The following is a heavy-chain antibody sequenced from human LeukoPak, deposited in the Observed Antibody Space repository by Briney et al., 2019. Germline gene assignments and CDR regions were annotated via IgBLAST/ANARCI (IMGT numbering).Heavy chain of an antibody. CDR1: GFTFSSYG. CDR3: AKGADYDYGDYEYYFDY. Sequence: PGGSLRLSCAASGFTFSSYGMHWVRQAPGKGLEWVAVISYDGSNKYYADSVKGRFTISRDNSKNTLYLQMNSLRAEDTAVYYCAKGADYDYGDYEYYFDYWGQGTLVTVSS. D-gene: IGHD4-17*01. J-gene: IGHJ4*02. V-gene: IGHV3-30*18. CDR2: ISYDGSNK.